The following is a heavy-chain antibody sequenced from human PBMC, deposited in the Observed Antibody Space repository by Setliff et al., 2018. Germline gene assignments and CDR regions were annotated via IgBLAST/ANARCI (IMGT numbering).Heavy chain of an antibody. J-gene: IGHJ3*02. D-gene: IGHD3-22*01. Sequence: SVKVSCKASGFTFTSSAVQWVRQARGQRLEWIGWIVVGSGNTNYAQKPQERVTITRDMSTSTAYMELSSLRSEDTAVYYCAADPHYYDSSGYYYLPSDAFDIWGQGTMVTVSS. CDR3: AADPHYYDSSGYYYLPSDAFDI. V-gene: IGHV1-58*01. CDR2: IVVGSGNT. CDR1: GFTFTSSA.